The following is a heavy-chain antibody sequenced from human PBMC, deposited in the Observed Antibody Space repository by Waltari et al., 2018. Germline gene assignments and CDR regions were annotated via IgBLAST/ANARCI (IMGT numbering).Heavy chain of an antibody. CDR3: ARLDYKDGRPIGFGP. CDR1: GYIFTTYW. J-gene: IGHJ5*02. Sequence: EVQLVQSGAEVKKPGESLRISCETSGYIFTTYWINWVRQMPGKGLEWMGRIDPLNSYTNYNSSFQGHVTISVDKSINTAYLQWSSLKAADTAMYYCARLDYKDGRPIGFGPWGQGTLVTVSS. CDR2: IDPLNSYT. V-gene: IGHV5-10-1*03. D-gene: IGHD1-20*01.